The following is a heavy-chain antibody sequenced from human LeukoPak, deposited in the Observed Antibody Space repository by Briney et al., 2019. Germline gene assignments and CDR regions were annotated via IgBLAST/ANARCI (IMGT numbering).Heavy chain of an antibody. Sequence: GGSLRLSCAASGFIFSSYAMHYAMHWGRQATGKGLEYVSAINSNVGNTYYATSVKGRFTISRDNSKNVLYLQMGSLRAEDMAVYYCAREVGGIFDYWGQGTLVTVSS. J-gene: IGHJ4*02. CDR2: INSNVGNT. V-gene: IGHV3-64*01. CDR3: AREVGGIFDY. CDR1: GFIFSSYAMHYA. D-gene: IGHD1-26*01.